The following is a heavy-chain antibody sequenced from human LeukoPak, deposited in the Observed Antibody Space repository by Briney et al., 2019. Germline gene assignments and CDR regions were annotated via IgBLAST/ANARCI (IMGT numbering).Heavy chain of an antibody. Sequence: GGSLRLSCAASGFTFSSYGMSWVRQAPGKGLEWVSAISGSGGSTYYADSVKGRFTISRDNSKNTLYLQMNSLRAEDTAVYYCAKGHYYDSSGLPFDYWGQGTLVTVSS. D-gene: IGHD3-22*01. CDR2: ISGSGGST. CDR3: AKGHYYDSSGLPFDY. V-gene: IGHV3-23*01. CDR1: GFTFSSYG. J-gene: IGHJ4*02.